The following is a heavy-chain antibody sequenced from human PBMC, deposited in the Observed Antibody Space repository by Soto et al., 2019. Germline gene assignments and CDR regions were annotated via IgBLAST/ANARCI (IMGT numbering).Heavy chain of an antibody. V-gene: IGHV4-4*02. D-gene: IGHD6-19*01. CDR1: GDSVSSPYY. Sequence: QVQLQESGPGLVKPSGTLSLTCAVSGDSVSSPYYWCWVRQPPGKGLEWIGEVFHTGTTSYNPSLRSRVTTSMDKSNNLFSLDLTSVTAADTAVYYCARSAGWYAVHSWGPGTLVIVSS. CDR2: VFHTGTT. CDR3: ARSAGWYAVHS. J-gene: IGHJ4*02.